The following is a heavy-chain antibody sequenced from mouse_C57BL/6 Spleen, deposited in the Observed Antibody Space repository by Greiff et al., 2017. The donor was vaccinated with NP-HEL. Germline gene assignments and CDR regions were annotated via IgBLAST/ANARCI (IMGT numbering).Heavy chain of an antibody. V-gene: IGHV1-15*01. CDR1: GYTFTDYE. CDR3: TRGGDGGFDY. CDR2: IDPETGGT. Sequence: QVHVKQSGAELVRPGASVTLSCKASGYTFTDYEMHWVKQTPVHGLEWIGAIDPETGGTAYNQKFKGKAILTADKSSSTAYMELRSLTSEDSAVYYCTRGGDGGFDYWGQGTTLTVSS. J-gene: IGHJ2*01.